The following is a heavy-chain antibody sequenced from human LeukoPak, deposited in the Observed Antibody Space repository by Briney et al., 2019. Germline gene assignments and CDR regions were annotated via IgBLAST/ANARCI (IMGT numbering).Heavy chain of an antibody. V-gene: IGHV4-59*01. D-gene: IGHD6-19*01. J-gene: IGHJ4*02. CDR2: IYYSGST. CDR3: AGWDPSLRGWYFDY. CDR1: GGSIGSYY. Sequence: SETLSLTCTVSGGSIGSYYWSWIRQPPGKGLEWIGYIYYSGSTNYNPSLKSRVTISVDTSKNQFSLKLSSVTAADTAVYYCAGWDPSLRGWYFDYWGQGTLVTVSS.